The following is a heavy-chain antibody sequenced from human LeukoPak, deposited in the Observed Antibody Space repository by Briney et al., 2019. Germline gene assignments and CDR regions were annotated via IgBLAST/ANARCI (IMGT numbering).Heavy chain of an antibody. D-gene: IGHD3-10*01. V-gene: IGHV1-2*02. CDR1: KYTFTDYY. CDR3: TRAWTYGEYFDY. CDR2: ISPNSGDT. Sequence: ASVKVSCKAYKYTFTDYYIHWVRQAPGQGLEWMGWISPNSGDTNYAQKFQGRVTMTRDTSFSTAYMELKSLKSDDTAVYYCTRAWTYGEYFDYWGQGTLVTVSS. J-gene: IGHJ4*02.